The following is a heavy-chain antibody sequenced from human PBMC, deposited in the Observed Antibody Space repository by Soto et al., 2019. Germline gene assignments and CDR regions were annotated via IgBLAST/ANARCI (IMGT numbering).Heavy chain of an antibody. CDR2: VHSGGAT. V-gene: IGHV4-59*11. J-gene: IGHJ4*02. Sequence: QVQLQQSGPGLVEPSETLSLTCTVSGGSISGHYWSWIRQPPGKTLEWIGHVHSGGATNYNPSLRSRLTISADTSKNQFSLKLTSLTGADTAIYYCTRVLDPGYSDYWGQGTLVTVSS. CDR3: TRVLDPGYSDY. CDR1: GGSISGHY.